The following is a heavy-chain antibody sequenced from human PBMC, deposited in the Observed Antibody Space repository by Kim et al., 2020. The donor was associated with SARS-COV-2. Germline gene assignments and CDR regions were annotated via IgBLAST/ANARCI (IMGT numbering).Heavy chain of an antibody. D-gene: IGHD3-16*01. CDR1: GDSMTNNTLY. CDR2: VSASGST. CDR3: AREGRWSYALDY. V-gene: IGHV4-61*02. Sequence: SETLSLTCNVSGDSMTNNTLYWSWIRQPAGKGLEWIGRVSASGSTNYKSSLRSRVTISLDTSKTQFSLKLNSATAAETAVYYCAREGRWSYALDYWGPGTLVTVSS. J-gene: IGHJ4*02.